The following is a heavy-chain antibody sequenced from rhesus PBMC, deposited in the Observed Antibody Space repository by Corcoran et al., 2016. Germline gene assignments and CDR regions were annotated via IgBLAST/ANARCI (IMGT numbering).Heavy chain of an antibody. CDR2: INSGGGST. CDR1: GFTFSSYW. J-gene: IGHJ4*01. V-gene: IGHV3S25*01. Sequence: EVQLVESGGGLAKPGGSLRLSCAASGFTFSSYWMNWVRQAPGKGLVWVSAINSGGGSTYYADSVKGRFTISRDNSKSTISLQMNSLRAEDTAVYYCAKGGIQRVQPVDYWGRGVLVTVSS. CDR3: AKGGIQRVQPVDY. D-gene: IGHD5-42*01.